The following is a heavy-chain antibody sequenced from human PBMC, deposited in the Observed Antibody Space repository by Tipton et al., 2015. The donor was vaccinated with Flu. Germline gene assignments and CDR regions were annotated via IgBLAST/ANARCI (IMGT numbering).Heavy chain of an antibody. CDR1: GYTFSDYF. Sequence: QLVQSVAEVKKPGASVKVSCKTSGYTFSDYFIHWVRQAPGQGFEWMGWINPNSDGTNYAQNFQGRVTMTRDTSINTVYMELSRLTSDDTAAYYCARDPNFPDTTWFDSWGQGILVTVSS. J-gene: IGHJ5*01. D-gene: IGHD1-14*01. V-gene: IGHV1-2*02. CDR3: ARDPNFPDTTWFDS. CDR2: INPNSDGT.